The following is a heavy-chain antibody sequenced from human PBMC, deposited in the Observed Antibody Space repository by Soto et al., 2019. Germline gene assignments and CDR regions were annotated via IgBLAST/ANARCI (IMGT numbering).Heavy chain of an antibody. CDR1: GGSVYNYH. D-gene: IGHD3-9*01. CDR2: IHSSGYT. CDR3: ARLSHIFPVETYYYHSMDI. V-gene: IGHV4-59*02. Sequence: SETLSLTCSVSGGSVYNYHWICIRRPPFKGLEWVGYIHSSGYTNYNPSLRSRLTLSVDTSKNQFSLRVSPVTAADTAVYYCARLSHIFPVETYYYHSMDIWGHGITVTVSS. J-gene: IGHJ6*02.